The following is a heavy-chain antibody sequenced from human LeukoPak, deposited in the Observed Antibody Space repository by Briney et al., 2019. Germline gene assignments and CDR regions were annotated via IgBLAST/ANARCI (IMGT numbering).Heavy chain of an antibody. J-gene: IGHJ6*02. CDR1: GGTFSSYA. V-gene: IGHV1-69*04. CDR3: ARVADTAMGRYYYYGMDV. CDR2: IIPILGIA. Sequence: SVKVSCKASGGTFSSYAISWVRQAPGQGLEWMGRIIPILGIANYAQKFQGRVTITADKSTSTAYMELSSLKSEDTAVYYCARVADTAMGRYYYYGMDVWGQGTTVTVSS. D-gene: IGHD5-18*01.